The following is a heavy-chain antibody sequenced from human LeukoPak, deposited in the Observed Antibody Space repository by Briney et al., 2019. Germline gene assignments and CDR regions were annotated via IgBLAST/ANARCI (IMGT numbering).Heavy chain of an antibody. V-gene: IGHV5-51*01. CDR3: ASRVGVAGTFDAFDL. Sequence: TGESLKISCATSGYNFPRHWIGWVRQLPGKGLEYVGVIFPDDSDTRYSPSSEGHVTISADTSINTAYLQWRSLQASDTAMYFCASRVGVAGTFDAFDLWGQGTMVTVSS. J-gene: IGHJ3*01. CDR1: GYNFPRHW. CDR2: IFPDDSDT. D-gene: IGHD6-19*01.